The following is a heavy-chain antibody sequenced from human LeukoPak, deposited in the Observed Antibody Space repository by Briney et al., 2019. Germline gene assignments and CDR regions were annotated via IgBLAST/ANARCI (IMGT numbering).Heavy chain of an antibody. CDR3: ARDHEDTAMATGYFDY. D-gene: IGHD5-18*01. CDR2: ISYDGSNK. Sequence: GGSLRLSCAASGFTFSSYAMHWVRQAPGKGLEWVAVISYDGSNKYYADSVKGRFTISRDNSKNTLYLQMNSLRAEDTAVYYCARDHEDTAMATGYFDYRGQGTLVTVSS. CDR1: GFTFSSYA. J-gene: IGHJ4*02. V-gene: IGHV3-30-3*01.